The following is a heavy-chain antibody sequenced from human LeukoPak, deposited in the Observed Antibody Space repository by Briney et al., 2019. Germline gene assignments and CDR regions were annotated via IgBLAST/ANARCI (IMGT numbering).Heavy chain of an antibody. Sequence: ASVKVSCKASGYTFTGYYMHWVRQAPGQGLEWVGRISPNSGGTNYAQKFQGRVTMTRDTSISTAYMELSRLRSDDTAVYYCAREPYMITFGGVTPSRDYWGQGTLVTVSS. CDR3: AREPYMITFGGVTPSRDY. J-gene: IGHJ4*02. D-gene: IGHD3-16*01. V-gene: IGHV1-2*06. CDR1: GYTFTGYY. CDR2: ISPNSGGT.